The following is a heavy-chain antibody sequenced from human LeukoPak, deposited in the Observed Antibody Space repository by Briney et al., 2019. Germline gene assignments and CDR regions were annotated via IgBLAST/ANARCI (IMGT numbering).Heavy chain of an antibody. D-gene: IGHD4-11*01. V-gene: IGHV3-30*04. J-gene: IGHJ4*02. CDR2: ISYDGSNK. CDR1: GFTFSSYA. CDR3: ARWGPPTTVTTSDY. Sequence: GRSLRLSCAAPGFTFSSYAMHWVRQAPGKGLEWVAVISYDGSNKYYADSVKGRFTISRDNSKNTLYLQMNSLRAEDTAVYYCARWGPPTTVTTSDYWGQGTLVTVSS.